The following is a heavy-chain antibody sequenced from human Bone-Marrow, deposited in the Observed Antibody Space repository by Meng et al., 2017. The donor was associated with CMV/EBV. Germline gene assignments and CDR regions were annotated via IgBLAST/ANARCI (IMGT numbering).Heavy chain of an antibody. CDR3: ARAYYDFWSPMDV. CDR1: GFTFSSYA. CDR2: ISYDGSNK. J-gene: IGHJ6*02. D-gene: IGHD3-3*01. V-gene: IGHV3-30-3*01. Sequence: GESLKISCAASGFTFSSYAMHWVRQAPGKGLEWVAVISYDGSNKYYADSVKGRFTISRDNSKNTLYLQMNSLRAEDTAVYYCARAYYDFWSPMDVCGQGTTVTVSS.